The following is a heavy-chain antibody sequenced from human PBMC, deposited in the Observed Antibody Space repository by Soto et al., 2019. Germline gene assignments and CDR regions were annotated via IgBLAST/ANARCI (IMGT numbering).Heavy chain of an antibody. CDR1: GFTFSNAW. Sequence: GGSLRLSCAASGFTFSNAWMNWVRQAPGKGLEWVGRIKSKTDGGTTDYAAPVKGRFTISRDDSKNTLYLQMNSLKTEDTAVYYCTTVPNLYYYDSSGFFDYWGQGTLVTVSS. CDR3: TTVPNLYYYDSSGFFDY. D-gene: IGHD3-22*01. V-gene: IGHV3-15*07. CDR2: IKSKTDGGTT. J-gene: IGHJ4*02.